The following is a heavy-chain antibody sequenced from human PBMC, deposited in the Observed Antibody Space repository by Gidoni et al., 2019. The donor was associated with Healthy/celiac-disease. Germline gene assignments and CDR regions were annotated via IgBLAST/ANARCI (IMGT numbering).Heavy chain of an antibody. CDR2: INAGNGNT. J-gene: IGHJ4*02. CDR3: ARVTTGIAAAGTLGY. D-gene: IGHD6-13*01. CDR1: GYTFTSYA. Sequence: QVQLVQSGAEVKKPGASVKVSCKASGYTFTSYAMHWVRQAPGQRLEWMGWINAGNGNTKYSQKFQGRVTITRDTSASTAYMELSSLRSEDTAVYYCARVTTGIAAAGTLGYWGQGTLVTVSS. V-gene: IGHV1-3*01.